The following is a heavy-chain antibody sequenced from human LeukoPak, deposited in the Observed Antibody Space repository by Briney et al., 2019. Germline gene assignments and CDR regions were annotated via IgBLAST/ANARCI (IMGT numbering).Heavy chain of an antibody. Sequence: SETLSLTCAVYGGSFSGYYWSWIRQPPGKGLEWIGEINHSGSTNYNPSLKSRVTISVDTSKNQFSLKLSPVTAADTAVYYCARARDTAMVPTAPDYWGQGTLVTVSS. D-gene: IGHD5-18*01. J-gene: IGHJ4*02. CDR2: INHSGST. CDR3: ARARDTAMVPTAPDY. CDR1: GGSFSGYY. V-gene: IGHV4-34*01.